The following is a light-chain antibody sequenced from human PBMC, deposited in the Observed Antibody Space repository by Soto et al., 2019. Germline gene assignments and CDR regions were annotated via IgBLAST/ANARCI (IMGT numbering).Light chain of an antibody. CDR1: QSVGST. CDR3: QQYSTSLT. V-gene: IGKV3-15*01. CDR2: GAS. J-gene: IGKJ4*02. Sequence: EILMTQSPATLSVSPGERVILSCRASQSVGSTLAWYQQKPGQAPRLLIRGASTRATGFPARFSGSGSGTEFTRTISGLQSEDFAVYYCQQYSTSLTFGGGTTLEIK.